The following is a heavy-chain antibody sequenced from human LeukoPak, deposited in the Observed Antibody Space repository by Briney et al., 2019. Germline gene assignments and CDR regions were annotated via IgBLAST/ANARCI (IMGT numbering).Heavy chain of an antibody. CDR2: ISSRSSTI. D-gene: IGHD1-26*01. V-gene: IGHV3-48*01. CDR1: GFTFSSYS. J-gene: IGHJ4*02. Sequence: GGSLRLSCAASGFTFSSYSMNWVRQAPGKGLEWVSYISSRSSTIYYADSVKGRFTISRDNAKNSLYLKMNSLRAEDTAVYYCARVASGVGAVDYWGQGTLVTVSS. CDR3: ARVASGVGAVDY.